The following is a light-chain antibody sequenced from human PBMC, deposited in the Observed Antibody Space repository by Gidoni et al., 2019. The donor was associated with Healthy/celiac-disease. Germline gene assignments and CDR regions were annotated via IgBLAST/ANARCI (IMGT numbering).Light chain of an antibody. CDR3: QQYNNWPPYT. V-gene: IGKV3-15*01. Sequence: IVMTLSPATLSVSPGERATLSCRASQSVNSNLAWYQQKPGQAPRLLIYGASTRATGIPARFSGSGSGTEFTLTISSLQSEDFAVYYCQQYNNWPPYTFGQXTKLEIK. CDR2: GAS. J-gene: IGKJ2*01. CDR1: QSVNSN.